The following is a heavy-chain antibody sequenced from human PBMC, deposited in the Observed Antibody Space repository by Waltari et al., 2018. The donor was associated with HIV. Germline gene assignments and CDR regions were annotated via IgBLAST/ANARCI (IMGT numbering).Heavy chain of an antibody. D-gene: IGHD2-21*02. CDR3: ASPGGVVTAIREYFDY. CDR1: VYSLSSGYY. CDR2: IYHSGST. J-gene: IGHJ4*02. Sequence: QVQLQESGPGLVKPSETLSLTCTVSVYSLSSGYYWGWIRQPPGKGLEWIGSIYHSGSTYYNPSLKSRVTISVDTSKNQFSLKLSSVTAADTAVYYCASPGGVVTAIREYFDYWGQGTLVTVSS. V-gene: IGHV4-38-2*02.